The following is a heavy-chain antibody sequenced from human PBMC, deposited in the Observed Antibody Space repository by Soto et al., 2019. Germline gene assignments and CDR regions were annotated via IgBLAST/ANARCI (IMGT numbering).Heavy chain of an antibody. CDR2: IYYSGST. CDR3: ARRNSYGFSWFDP. J-gene: IGHJ5*02. V-gene: IGHV4-30-4*08. D-gene: IGHD5-18*01. CDR1: GGSISSGGYY. Sequence: PSETLSLTCTVSGGSISSGGYYWTWIRQPPGKGLEWIGYIYYSGSTYYNPSLKSRVTISVDTSKNQFSLKLSSVTAADTAVYYCARRNSYGFSWFDPWGQGTLVTVSS.